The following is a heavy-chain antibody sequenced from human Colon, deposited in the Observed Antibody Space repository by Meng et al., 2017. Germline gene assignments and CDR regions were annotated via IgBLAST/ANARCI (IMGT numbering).Heavy chain of an antibody. D-gene: IGHD1-14*01. J-gene: IGHJ4*02. Sequence: QVRLVESGGGVVQPGRSLRLSCVASGFNFNTYAMHWVRQAPGKGLEWVAVISSDANYKYYAASVQGRFSISRDNSENTVYLQMNSLRPEDMSTYYCASSHNLYLVYWGQGTLVTVSS. CDR1: GFNFNTYA. V-gene: IGHV3-30*01. CDR3: ASSHNLYLVY. CDR2: ISSDANYK.